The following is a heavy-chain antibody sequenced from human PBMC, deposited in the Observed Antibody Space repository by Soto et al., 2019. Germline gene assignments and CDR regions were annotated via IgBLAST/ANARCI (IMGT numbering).Heavy chain of an antibody. V-gene: IGHV3-21*01. J-gene: IGHJ6*02. Sequence: GGSLRLSCAASGFTFSSYSMNWVRQAPGKGLEWVSSISSSSSYIYYADSVKGRFTISRDNAKKSLYLQRNSLRAEDTAMYYCARVQKIQEWLLLTLPYYYYGMDVWGQGTTVTVSS. CDR2: ISSSSSYI. CDR3: ARVQKIQEWLLLTLPYYYYGMDV. D-gene: IGHD3-22*01. CDR1: GFTFSSYS.